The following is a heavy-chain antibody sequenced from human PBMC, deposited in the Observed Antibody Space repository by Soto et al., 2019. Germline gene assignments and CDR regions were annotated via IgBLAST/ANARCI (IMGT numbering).Heavy chain of an antibody. Sequence: PGGSLRLCCAASGFTFSSYSMNWVRQAPGKGLEWVSAISGSGGSTYYADSVKGRFTISRDNSKNTLYLQMNSLRAEDTAVYYCAKCSDSNYGWFDPWGQGTLVTVSS. CDR1: GFTFSSYS. CDR3: AKCSDSNYGWFDP. CDR2: ISGSGGST. J-gene: IGHJ5*02. D-gene: IGHD4-4*01. V-gene: IGHV3-23*01.